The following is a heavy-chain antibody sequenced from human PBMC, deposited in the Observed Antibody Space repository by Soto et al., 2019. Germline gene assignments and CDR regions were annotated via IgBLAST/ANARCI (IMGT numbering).Heavy chain of an antibody. D-gene: IGHD3-22*01. CDR3: ARDRDRGSGPLLDL. J-gene: IGHJ2*01. CDR1: GFTVSTNY. V-gene: IGHV3-53*01. Sequence: EVQLVESGGGLIQPGGSLRLSCAASGFTVSTNYMTWVRQAPGKGLEWVSVIYSAGSTYYADSVKGRFTISRDNSKNTLYLQLNSLRAEDTAVYYCARDRDRGSGPLLDLWGRGTLVTVSS. CDR2: IYSAGST.